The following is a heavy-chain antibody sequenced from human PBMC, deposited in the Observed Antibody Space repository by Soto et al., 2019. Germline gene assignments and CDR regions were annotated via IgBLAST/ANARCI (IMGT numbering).Heavy chain of an antibody. V-gene: IGHV4-59*01. J-gene: IGHJ4*02. D-gene: IGHD3-22*01. CDR2: IYYSGGT. CDR3: ARHYDSSGYYSSSFDY. Sequence: SETLSLTCTGSGGSINSYYWSWIRQPPGKGLEWLGYIYYSGGTNYNPSLKSRVTISVDTSKNQFSLKLRSVTAADTAVYYCARHYDSSGYYSSSFDYWGQGTLVTVSS. CDR1: GGSINSYY.